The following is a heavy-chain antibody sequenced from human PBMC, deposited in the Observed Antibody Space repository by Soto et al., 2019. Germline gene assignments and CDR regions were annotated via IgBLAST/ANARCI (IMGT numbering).Heavy chain of an antibody. D-gene: IGHD2-2*01. CDR3: ARDRGRWLVVPAAADWFDP. CDR2: IYYSGST. Sequence: SETLSLTCTVSGGSVSSGSYYGSWIRQPPGKGLEWIGYIYYSGSTNYNPSLKSRVTISVDTSKNQFSLKLSSVTAADTAVYYCARDRGRWLVVPAAADWFDPWGQGTLVTVSS. J-gene: IGHJ5*02. CDR1: GGSVSSGSYY. V-gene: IGHV4-61*01.